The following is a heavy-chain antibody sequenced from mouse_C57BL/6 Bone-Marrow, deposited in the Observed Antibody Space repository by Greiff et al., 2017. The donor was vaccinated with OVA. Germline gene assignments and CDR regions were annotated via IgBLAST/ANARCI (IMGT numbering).Heavy chain of an antibody. CDR3: ARDDYYWYFDV. Sequence: EVKLVESGGGLVQSGRSLRLSCATSGFTFSDFYMEWVRQAPGKGLEWIAASRNKANDYTTEYSASVKGRFIVSRDTSQSILYLQMNALRAEDTAIYYCARDDYYWYFDVGGTGTTVTVSS. CDR1: GFTFSDFY. J-gene: IGHJ1*03. CDR2: SRNKANDYTT. V-gene: IGHV7-1*01.